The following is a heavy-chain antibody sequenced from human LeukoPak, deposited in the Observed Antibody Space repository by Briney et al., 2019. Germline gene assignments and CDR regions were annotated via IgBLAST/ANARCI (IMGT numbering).Heavy chain of an antibody. CDR2: ISNTGST. V-gene: IGHV4-4*08. CDR1: GVSITTYY. J-gene: IGHJ4*02. CDR3: ARDRTNYYGSGTPSVYFDY. D-gene: IGHD3-10*01. Sequence: SETLSLTCAVSGVSITTYYWSWIRQPPGKGLECIGFISNTGSTNSNPSLKSRVTISVDTSKNQFSLKLSSVTAADTAVYYCARDRTNYYGSGTPSVYFDYWGQGTLVTVSS.